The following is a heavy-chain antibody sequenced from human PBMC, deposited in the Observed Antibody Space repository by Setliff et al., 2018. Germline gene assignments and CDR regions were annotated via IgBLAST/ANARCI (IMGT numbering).Heavy chain of an antibody. V-gene: IGHV4-39*02. J-gene: IGHJ3*01. D-gene: IGHD3-10*01. CDR3: AKDKYSFGSGIYWNSFDL. CDR1: NGSLNRNGYY. Sequence: SETLSLTCTVSNGSLNRNGYYWAWVRQPPGKGLEWIASVYHRGTTYYNPSLKSRVTTSVDTSKNQFSLKLISVAAADTAVYYCAKDKYSFGSGIYWNSFDLWGQGTMVTVSS. CDR2: VYHRGTT.